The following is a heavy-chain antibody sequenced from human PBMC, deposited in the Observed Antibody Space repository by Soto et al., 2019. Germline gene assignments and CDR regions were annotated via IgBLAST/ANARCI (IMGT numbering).Heavy chain of an antibody. CDR2: IWYDGSNK. D-gene: IGHD3-3*01. Sequence: KQRGSLRLSCAASGFTFSSYGMHWVRQAPGKGLEWVAVIWYDGSNKYYADSVKGRFTISRDNSKNTLYLQMNSLRAEDTAVYYCARSQPVLRFLEWPENYYMDVWGKGTTVTVSS. CDR1: GFTFSSYG. V-gene: IGHV3-33*01. J-gene: IGHJ6*03. CDR3: ARSQPVLRFLEWPENYYMDV.